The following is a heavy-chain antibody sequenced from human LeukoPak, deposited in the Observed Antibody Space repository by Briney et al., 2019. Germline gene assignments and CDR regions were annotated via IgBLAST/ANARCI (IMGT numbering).Heavy chain of an antibody. CDR2: IWHDGSKE. CDR1: GFTFSSYG. CDR3: ARGWFSISSYYYYGMDV. J-gene: IGHJ6*02. D-gene: IGHD6-6*01. Sequence: GGSLGLSCAASGFTFSSYGMHWVRQAPGKGLEWVAVIWHDGSKENYADSVKGRFTISRDNSMNTLYLQMNSLRAEDTAVYYCARGWFSISSYYYYGMDVWGQGTTVTVSS. V-gene: IGHV3-33*01.